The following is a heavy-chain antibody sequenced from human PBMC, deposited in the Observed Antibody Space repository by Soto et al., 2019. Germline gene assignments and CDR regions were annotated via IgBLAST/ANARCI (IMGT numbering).Heavy chain of an antibody. J-gene: IGHJ4*02. CDR3: ARALVRGVLPSKIDY. CDR2: ISGTSAYI. V-gene: IGHV3-21*01. CDR1: GFTFSSYT. D-gene: IGHD3-10*01. Sequence: GGSLRLSCAASGFTFSSYTMLWVRQAPGKGLEWVSSISGTSAYIQYADSVKGRFTISRDNAKSSLYLQMNSLGAEDTAVYYCARALVRGVLPSKIDYWGQGTLVTVSS.